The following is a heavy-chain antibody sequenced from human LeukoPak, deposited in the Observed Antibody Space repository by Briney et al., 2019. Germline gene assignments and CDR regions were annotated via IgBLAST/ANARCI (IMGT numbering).Heavy chain of an antibody. J-gene: IGHJ4*02. CDR1: GGSISSSSYY. D-gene: IGHD5-18*01. Sequence: PSETLSLTCTVSGGSISSSSYYWSWIRQPPGKGLEWIGEINHSGSTNYNPSLKSRVTISVDTSKNQFSLKLSSVTAADTAVYYCARGPQGGYSYGPPRGGNWGQGTLVTVSS. V-gene: IGHV4-39*07. CDR3: ARGPQGGYSYGPPRGGN. CDR2: INHSGST.